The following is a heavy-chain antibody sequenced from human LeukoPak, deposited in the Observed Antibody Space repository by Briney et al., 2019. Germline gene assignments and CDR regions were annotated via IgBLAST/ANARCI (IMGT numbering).Heavy chain of an antibody. CDR1: GYTFTSYD. CDR2: MNPNSGNT. CDR3: ARDDKNGFDP. V-gene: IGHV1-8*01. Sequence: ASVKVSCKASGYTFTSYDINWVRQAPGQGLGWMGWMNPNSGNTGYAQTFQGRVTMTRNTAISTAYLELSSLRSEDTAVYYCARDDKNGFDPWGQGTLVTVSS. J-gene: IGHJ5*02. D-gene: IGHD3-22*01.